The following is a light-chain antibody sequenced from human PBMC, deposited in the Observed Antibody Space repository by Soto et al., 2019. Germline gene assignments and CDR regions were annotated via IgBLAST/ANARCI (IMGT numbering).Light chain of an antibody. CDR3: MQALQTSFT. V-gene: IGKV2-28*01. Sequence: DIVMTQSPLSLPVTPGEPASISCRSSQSLLHSNGYNYLDCYLQKPGQSPQLLIYLGSNRASGVPDRFGGSGSGTDFTLKISRVEAEDVGVYYCMQALQTSFTFGPGTKVDI. CDR1: QSLLHSNGYNY. CDR2: LGS. J-gene: IGKJ3*01.